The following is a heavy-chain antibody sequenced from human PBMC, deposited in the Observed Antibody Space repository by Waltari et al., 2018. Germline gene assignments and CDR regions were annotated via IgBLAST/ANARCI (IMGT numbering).Heavy chain of an antibody. D-gene: IGHD6-6*01. CDR1: GGSISSSSYY. CDR2: IYYSGST. V-gene: IGHV4-39*01. CDR3: ARHDGSSTRNQNWFDP. J-gene: IGHJ5*02. Sequence: QLQLQESGPGLVKPSETLSLTCTVSGGSISSSSYYWGWTRQPPGKGLEWIGSIYYSGSTYYNPSLKSRVTISVDTSKNQFSLKLSSVTAADTAVYYCARHDGSSTRNQNWFDPWGQGTLVTVSS.